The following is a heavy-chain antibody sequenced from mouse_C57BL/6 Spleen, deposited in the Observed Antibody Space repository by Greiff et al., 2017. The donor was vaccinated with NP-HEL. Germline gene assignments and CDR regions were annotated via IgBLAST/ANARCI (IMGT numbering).Heavy chain of an antibody. D-gene: IGHD1-1*01. Sequence: QVQLQQPGAELVRPGTSVKLSCKASGYTFTSYWMHWVKQRPGQGLEWIGVIDPSDSYTNYNQKFKGKATLTVDTSSSTAYMQLSSLTSEDSVVYYCARWYYGSSKGYYFDYWGQGTTLTVSS. CDR1: GYTFTSYW. J-gene: IGHJ2*01. CDR3: ARWYYGSSKGYYFDY. V-gene: IGHV1-59*01. CDR2: IDPSDSYT.